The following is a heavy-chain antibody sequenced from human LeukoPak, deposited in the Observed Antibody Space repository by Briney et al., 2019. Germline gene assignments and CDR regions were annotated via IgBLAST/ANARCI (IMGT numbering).Heavy chain of an antibody. CDR1: GFTFSSYG. CDR3: AKDRYYDSSGLDAFDI. V-gene: IGHV3-30*02. CDR2: IRYDGSNK. Sequence: PGGSLRPSCAASGFTFSSYGMHWVRQAPGKGREWVAFIRYDGSNKYYADSVKGRFTISRDNSKDTLYLQVNSLRAEDTAAYYCAKDRYYDSSGLDAFDIWGQGTMVTVSS. D-gene: IGHD3-22*01. J-gene: IGHJ3*02.